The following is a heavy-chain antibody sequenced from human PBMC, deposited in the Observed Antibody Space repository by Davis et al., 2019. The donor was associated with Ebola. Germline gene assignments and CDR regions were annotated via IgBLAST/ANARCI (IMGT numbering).Heavy chain of an antibody. Sequence: GESLKISCAASGFTFSSYWMSWVRQAPGKGLEWVANIKQDGSEKYYVDSVKGRFTISRDNAKNTLYLQMNSLRAEDTAVYYCLMGSWYVRGGGMDVWGQGTTVTVSS. CDR2: IKQDGSEK. CDR3: LMGSWYVRGGGMDV. V-gene: IGHV3-7*01. CDR1: GFTFSSYW. J-gene: IGHJ6*02. D-gene: IGHD6-13*01.